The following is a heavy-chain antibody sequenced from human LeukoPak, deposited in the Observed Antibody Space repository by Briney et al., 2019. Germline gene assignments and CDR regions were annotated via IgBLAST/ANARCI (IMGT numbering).Heavy chain of an antibody. CDR2: ISGYNGNT. CDR3: ARVPPRGYSGYDSDS. D-gene: IGHD5-12*01. Sequence: ASVKVSCKAYGYAFGSYGISWVRQAPGQGLEWMGWISGYNGNTNHARKFQDRVTMTADTSTSTAYMELRSLRPDDTAVYYCARVPPRGYSGYDSDSWGQGTRVTVSS. CDR1: GYAFGSYG. J-gene: IGHJ4*02. V-gene: IGHV1-18*01.